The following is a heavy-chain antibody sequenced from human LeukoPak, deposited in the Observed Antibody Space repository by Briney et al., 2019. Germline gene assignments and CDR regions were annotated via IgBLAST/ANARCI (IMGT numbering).Heavy chain of an antibody. CDR1: GYTLTELS. CDR2: FDPEDGET. D-gene: IGHD3-22*01. CDR3: ATEFGYPQTNWFDP. V-gene: IGHV1-24*01. J-gene: IGHJ5*02. Sequence: ASVQVSCKVPGYTLTELSMHWVRQAPVKGLEWMGGFDPEDGETIYAQKFQGRVTMTEDTSTDTAYMELSSLRSEDTAVYYCATEFGYPQTNWFDPWGQGTLVTVSS.